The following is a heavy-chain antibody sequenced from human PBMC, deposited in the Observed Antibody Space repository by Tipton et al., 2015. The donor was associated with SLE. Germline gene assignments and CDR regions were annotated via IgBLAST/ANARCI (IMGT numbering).Heavy chain of an antibody. CDR3: AKSGCGWLPGSGG. Sequence: SLRLSCAASGFTFSSYGVHWVRQAPGKGLEWVAVIWYDGSNKYYADSVKGRFTISRDNSKNTLYLQMNSLRAEDTAVYYCAKSGCGWLPGSGGWGQGTLVTVSS. V-gene: IGHV3-33*06. D-gene: IGHD3-10*01. CDR2: IWYDGSNK. J-gene: IGHJ4*02. CDR1: GFTFSSYG.